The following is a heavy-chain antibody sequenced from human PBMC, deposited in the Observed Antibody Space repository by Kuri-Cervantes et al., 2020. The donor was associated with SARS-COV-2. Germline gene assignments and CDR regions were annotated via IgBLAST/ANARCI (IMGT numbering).Heavy chain of an antibody. CDR3: ARDWAGLRYFDI. J-gene: IGHJ3*02. V-gene: IGHV3-21*01. Sequence: GESLNISCAASGFTFSSYSLNWVRQAPGKGLGWVASISSRSSYIYYADSVKGRFTISRDNAKNSLYLQMNSLRAEDTAVYYSARDWAGLRYFDIWGQGTMVTVSS. CDR1: GFTFSSYS. CDR2: ISSRSSYI. D-gene: IGHD3-9*01.